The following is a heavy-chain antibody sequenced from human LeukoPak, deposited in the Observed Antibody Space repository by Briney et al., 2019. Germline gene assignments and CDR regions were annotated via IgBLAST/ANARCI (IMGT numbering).Heavy chain of an antibody. CDR3: ARAMERIYGSGSYPLGY. Sequence: ASVKVSCKASGYTFTSYGISWVRQAPGQGLEWMGWISTYSGNTNYAQKLQGRVTMTTDTSTGTASMELRSLRSDDTAVYYCARAMERIYGSGSYPLGYWGQGTLVTVSS. D-gene: IGHD3-10*01. CDR2: ISTYSGNT. J-gene: IGHJ4*02. V-gene: IGHV1-18*01. CDR1: GYTFTSYG.